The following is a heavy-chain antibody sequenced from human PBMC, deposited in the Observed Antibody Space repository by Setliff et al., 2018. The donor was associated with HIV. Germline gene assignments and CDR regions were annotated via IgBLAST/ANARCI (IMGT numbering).Heavy chain of an antibody. Sequence: GASVKVSCKASGYALTDFYIHWVRQAPGQGLEWMGWITPNSGGTEYAVNFQGRVTMTRDTSINTVYMEVTRLTSDDTAVYYCAGVLSQLSEWRKDYFEYWGQGTLVTVSS. D-gene: IGHD3-3*01. CDR1: GYALTDFY. J-gene: IGHJ4*02. CDR3: AGVLSQLSEWRKDYFEY. V-gene: IGHV1-2*02. CDR2: ITPNSGGT.